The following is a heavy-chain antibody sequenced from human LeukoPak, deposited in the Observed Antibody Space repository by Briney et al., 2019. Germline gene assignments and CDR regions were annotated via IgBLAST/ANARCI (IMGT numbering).Heavy chain of an antibody. J-gene: IGHJ4*02. D-gene: IGHD3-22*01. CDR2: MNPNSGNT. CDR3: ARGEYYYDSSGYYYDY. Sequence: ASVKVSCKASGYTFTSYDINWVRQATGQGLEWMGWMNPNSGNTGYAQKFQGRVTITADESTSTAYMELSSLRSEDTAVYYCARGEYYYDSSGYYYDYWGQGTLVTVSS. CDR1: GYTFTSYD. V-gene: IGHV1-8*01.